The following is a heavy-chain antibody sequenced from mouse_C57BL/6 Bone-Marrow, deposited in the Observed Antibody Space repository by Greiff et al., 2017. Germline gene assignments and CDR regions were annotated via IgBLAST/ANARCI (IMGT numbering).Heavy chain of an antibody. Sequence: QVQLQQPGAELVKPGASVKVSCKASGYTFTSYWMHWVKQRPGQGLEWIVRIHPSDSDTNYNQKFKGKATLTVDKSSSTAYMQLSSLTSEDSAVYYCAIRLLRYAMDYWGQGTSVTVSS. V-gene: IGHV1-74*01. CDR3: AIRLLRYAMDY. D-gene: IGHD1-1*01. CDR2: IHPSDSDT. J-gene: IGHJ4*01. CDR1: GYTFTSYW.